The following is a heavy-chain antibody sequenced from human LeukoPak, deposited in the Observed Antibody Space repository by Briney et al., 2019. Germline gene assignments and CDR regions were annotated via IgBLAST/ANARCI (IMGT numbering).Heavy chain of an antibody. Sequence: GGALRLSCAASGFTFSSYAMSWVRQHPGKGLEWVSTISGGGGSTYYADSVKGRFTISRDNSKNTLYLQMNSLSAEDTAVYYCAKVAGSGSYGSSYWGQGTLVTVSS. CDR1: GFTFSSYA. V-gene: IGHV3-23*01. CDR2: ISGGGGST. J-gene: IGHJ4*02. CDR3: AKVAGSGSYGSSY. D-gene: IGHD3-10*01.